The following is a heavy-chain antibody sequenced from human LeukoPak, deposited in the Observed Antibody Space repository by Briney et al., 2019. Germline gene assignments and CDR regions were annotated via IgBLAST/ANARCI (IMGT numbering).Heavy chain of an antibody. J-gene: IGHJ4*02. V-gene: IGHV1-46*01. CDR1: GYPFISYY. D-gene: IGHD6-19*01. CDR3: ARDSGIAVADFDY. CDR2: INPSGGST. Sequence: GASVKVSFKASGYPFISYYMHWVRQAPGHGLEWMGRINPSGGSTRYAQKFQGRVTMTRDTSTSTVYMELSSLRSEDTAVYYCARDSGIAVADFDYWGQGTLVTVSS.